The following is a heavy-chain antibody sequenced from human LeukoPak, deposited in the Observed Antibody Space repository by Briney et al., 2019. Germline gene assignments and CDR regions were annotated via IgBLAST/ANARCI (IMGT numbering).Heavy chain of an antibody. J-gene: IGHJ4*02. CDR3: ARDLLSTIFGAEGFDY. V-gene: IGHV1-2*02. D-gene: IGHD3-3*01. Sequence: ASVKVSCKASGYTFTGYYMHWVRQAPGQGLEWMGWINPNSGGTNYAQKFQGRVTMTRDTSISTAYMELSRLRSDDTAVYYCARDLLSTIFGAEGFDYWGQGTLVTVSS. CDR1: GYTFTGYY. CDR2: INPNSGGT.